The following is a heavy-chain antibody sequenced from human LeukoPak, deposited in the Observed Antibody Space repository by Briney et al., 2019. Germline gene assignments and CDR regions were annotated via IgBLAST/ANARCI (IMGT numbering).Heavy chain of an antibody. J-gene: IGHJ4*02. Sequence: ASVKVSCKASGYTFTGYYMHWVRQAPGQGLEWMGWMNPNSGNTGYAQKFQGRVTMTRNTSISTAYMELSSLRSEDTAVYYCARGGIAVAGTPSDYWGQGTLVTVSS. CDR2: MNPNSGNT. D-gene: IGHD6-19*01. CDR3: ARGGIAVAGTPSDY. CDR1: GYTFTGYY. V-gene: IGHV1-8*02.